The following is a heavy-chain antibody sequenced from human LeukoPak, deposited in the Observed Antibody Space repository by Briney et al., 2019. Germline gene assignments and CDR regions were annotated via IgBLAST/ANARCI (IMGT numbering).Heavy chain of an antibody. V-gene: IGHV4-34*01. Sequence: SETLSLTCAVYGGSFSGYYWSWIRQPPGKGLEWIGEINHSGSTNYNPSLKSRVTISVDTSKNQFSLKLSSVTAADTAVYYCAGRSSWYWFYFDYWGQGTLVTVSS. CDR1: GGSFSGYY. CDR3: AGRSSWYWFYFDY. J-gene: IGHJ4*02. D-gene: IGHD6-13*01. CDR2: INHSGST.